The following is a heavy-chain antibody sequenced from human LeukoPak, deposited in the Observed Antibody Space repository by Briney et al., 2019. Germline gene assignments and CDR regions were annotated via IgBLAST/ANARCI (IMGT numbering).Heavy chain of an antibody. V-gene: IGHV1-18*01. D-gene: IGHD6-13*01. CDR1: GYTFTSYG. Sequence: ASVKVSCKASGYTFTSYGISWVRQAPGQGLEWMGWISAYNGNTNYAQKLQGRVTMTTDTSTSTAYMELRSLRSDDTAVYYCARGKAAAGIPGPFYYYGMDVWGQGTTVTVSS. CDR3: ARGKAAAGIPGPFYYYGMDV. CDR2: ISAYNGNT. J-gene: IGHJ6*02.